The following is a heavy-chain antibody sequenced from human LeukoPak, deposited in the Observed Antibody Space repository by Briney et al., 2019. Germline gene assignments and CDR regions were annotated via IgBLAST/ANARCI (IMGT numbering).Heavy chain of an antibody. V-gene: IGHV1-18*01. J-gene: IGHJ1*01. CDR3: ATGFLQWLRILEH. CDR1: GYTFKTFG. Sequence: ASVKVSCKASGYTFKTFGITWVRQAPGQGLERMGWISTYNGNTNYDQKFQGRVTVTADTSANTAYMEMRSLRSDDTAVYYCATGFLQWLRILEHWGQGTLVTVSS. CDR2: ISTYNGNT. D-gene: IGHD3-3*01.